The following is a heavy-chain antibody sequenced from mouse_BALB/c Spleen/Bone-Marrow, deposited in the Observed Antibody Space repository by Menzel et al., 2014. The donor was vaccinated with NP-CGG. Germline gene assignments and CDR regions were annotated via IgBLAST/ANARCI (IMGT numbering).Heavy chain of an antibody. CDR2: INPESNTI. J-gene: IGHJ3*01. V-gene: IGHV4-1*02. Sequence: DVQLQESGGGLVQPGGSLKLSCAASGFDFSRYWMSWVRQAPGKGLQWIGEINPESNTINYTPSLKDKFIISRDNAKNTLYPQMSKVRSEDTALYCCARLGYYGWFAYWGQGTLVTVSA. CDR3: ARLGYYGWFAY. CDR1: GFDFSRYW. D-gene: IGHD2-3*01.